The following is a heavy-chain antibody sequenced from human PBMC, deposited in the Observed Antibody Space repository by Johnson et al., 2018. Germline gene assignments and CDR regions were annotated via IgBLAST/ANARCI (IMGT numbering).Heavy chain of an antibody. V-gene: IGHV3-74*01. CDR1: GFTFSSYW. CDR2: INSDGSST. CDR3: ARAPAPVDAFDI. Sequence: VQLQESGGGLVQPGGSLRLSCAASGFTFSSYWMHWVRQAPGKGLVWVSRINSDGSSTSYADSVKGRFTISRDKAKNTLYLQMNSLRAEDTAVYYCARAPAPVDAFDIWGQGTMVTVSS. J-gene: IGHJ3*02. D-gene: IGHD1-14*01.